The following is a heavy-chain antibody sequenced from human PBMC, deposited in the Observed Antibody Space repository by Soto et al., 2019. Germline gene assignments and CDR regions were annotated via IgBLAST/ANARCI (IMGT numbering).Heavy chain of an antibody. J-gene: IGHJ4*02. V-gene: IGHV3-23*01. CDR3: AKGKANSVFGVDTLFDY. CDR2: ISGSGGNT. Sequence: PGGSLRLSCAASGFTFSNHAMSWVRQAPGKGLEWVSLISGSGGNTNYADSVRGRFTISRDNSKKTVYLQMNSLRADDTAVYYCAKGKANSVFGVDTLFDYWGQGT. CDR1: GFTFSNHA. D-gene: IGHD3-3*01.